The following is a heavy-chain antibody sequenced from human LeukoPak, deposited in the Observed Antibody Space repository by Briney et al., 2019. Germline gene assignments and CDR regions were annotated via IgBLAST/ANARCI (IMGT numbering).Heavy chain of an antibody. J-gene: IGHJ4*02. D-gene: IGHD6-19*01. Sequence: GGSLRLSCAASGFTFDDYAMHWVRQAPGKGLEWVSGISWNSGSIGYADSVKGRFTISRDNSKNTLYLQMNSLRAEDTAVYYCAKDRAVAGTVDYWGQGTLVTVSS. CDR3: AKDRAVAGTVDY. CDR1: GFTFDDYA. CDR2: ISWNSGSI. V-gene: IGHV3-9*01.